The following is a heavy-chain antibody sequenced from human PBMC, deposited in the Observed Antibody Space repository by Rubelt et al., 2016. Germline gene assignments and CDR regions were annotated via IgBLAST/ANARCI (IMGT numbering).Heavy chain of an antibody. CDR1: GGTFSSYA. CDR2: IIPILGIA. V-gene: IGHV1-69*04. Sequence: QVQLVQSGAEVKKPGSSVKVSCKASGGTFSSYAISWVRQAPGQGLEWMGRIIPILGIANYAQKFQGRVTITADKSTSTAYMELSSLRSEDTAVYYCAGGITIFGVASGYFDYWGQGTLVTVPS. D-gene: IGHD3-3*01. CDR3: AGGITIFGVASGYFDY. J-gene: IGHJ4*02.